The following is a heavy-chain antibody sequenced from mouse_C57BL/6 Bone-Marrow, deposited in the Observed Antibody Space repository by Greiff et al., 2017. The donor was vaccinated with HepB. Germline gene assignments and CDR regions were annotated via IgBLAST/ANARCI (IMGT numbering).Heavy chain of an antibody. CDR2: ISDGGSYT. D-gene: IGHD2-5*01. CDR3: ARVNYSNPYYAMDY. J-gene: IGHJ4*01. Sequence: EVMLVESGGGLVKPGGSLKLSCAASGFTFSSYAMSWVRQTPEKRLEWVATISDGGSYTYYPDNVKGRFTISRDNAKNNLYLQMSHLKSEDTAMYYCARVNYSNPYYAMDYWGQGTSVTVSS. CDR1: GFTFSSYA. V-gene: IGHV5-4*03.